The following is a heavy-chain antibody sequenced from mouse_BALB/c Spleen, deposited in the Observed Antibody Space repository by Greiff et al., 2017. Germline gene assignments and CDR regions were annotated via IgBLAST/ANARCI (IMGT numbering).Heavy chain of an antibody. J-gene: IGHJ1*01. CDR2: INPSTGYT. V-gene: IGHV1-7*01. Sequence: VQLQQSGAELAKPGASVKMSCKASGYTFTSYWMHWVKQRPGQGLEWIGYINPSTGYTEYNQKFKDKATLTADKSSSTAYMQLSSLTSEDSAIYYCARSLDPRYFDVWGAGTTVTVSS. CDR1: GYTFTSYW. CDR3: ARSLDPRYFDV.